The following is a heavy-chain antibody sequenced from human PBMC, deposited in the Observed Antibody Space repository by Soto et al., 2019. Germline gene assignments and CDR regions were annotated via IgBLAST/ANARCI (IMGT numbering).Heavy chain of an antibody. V-gene: IGHV3-23*01. Sequence: PGGSLRLSCAASGFTFSSYWMHWVRQTPGKGLEWVSAISGSGGSTYYADSVKGRFTISRDNSKNTLYLQMNSLRAEDTAVYYCARDKRDLRFLEWSYYFDYWGQGTLVTVSS. J-gene: IGHJ4*02. CDR2: ISGSGGST. CDR1: GFTFSSYW. D-gene: IGHD3-3*01. CDR3: ARDKRDLRFLEWSYYFDY.